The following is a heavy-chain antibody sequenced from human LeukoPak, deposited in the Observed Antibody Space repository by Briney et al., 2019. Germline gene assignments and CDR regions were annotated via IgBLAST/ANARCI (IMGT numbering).Heavy chain of an antibody. Sequence: GGSLRLSCAASGFTFDDYAMHWVRQAPGKGLEWVSGISWNSGSIGYADSVKGRFTISRDNAKNSLYLQMNSLRAEDTALYYRAKDIGYSGYDSAFDIWGQGTMVTVSS. CDR3: AKDIGYSGYDSAFDI. CDR1: GFTFDDYA. J-gene: IGHJ3*02. D-gene: IGHD5-12*01. CDR2: ISWNSGSI. V-gene: IGHV3-9*01.